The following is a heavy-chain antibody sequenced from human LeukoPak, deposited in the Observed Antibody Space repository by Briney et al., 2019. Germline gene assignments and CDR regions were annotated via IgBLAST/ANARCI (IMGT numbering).Heavy chain of an antibody. CDR3: AREGLYSSSWSAFDI. V-gene: IGHV3-21*01. CDR1: GFTFSSYS. CDR2: ISSSSYI. Sequence: GGSLRLSCAASGFTFSSYSMNWVRQAPGKGLEWVSSISSSSYIYYADSVKGRFTISRDNAKNSLYLQMNSLRAEDTAVYYCAREGLYSSSWSAFDIWGQGTMVTVSS. D-gene: IGHD6-13*01. J-gene: IGHJ3*02.